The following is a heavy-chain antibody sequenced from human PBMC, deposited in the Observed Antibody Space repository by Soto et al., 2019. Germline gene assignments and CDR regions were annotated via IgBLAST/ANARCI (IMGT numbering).Heavy chain of an antibody. D-gene: IGHD1-26*01. J-gene: IGHJ6*02. CDR3: ASDLVGASDSYGLDV. CDR1: GFTFSNYG. Sequence: GGSLRLSCAASGFTFSNYGMHWVRQAPGKGLEWVAIIWHDGNNKYYADSVRGRFIISRDNSKNRLYLQMNGLRAEDTAVYYCASDLVGASDSYGLDVWGQGTPVTVSS. V-gene: IGHV3-33*01. CDR2: IWHDGNNK.